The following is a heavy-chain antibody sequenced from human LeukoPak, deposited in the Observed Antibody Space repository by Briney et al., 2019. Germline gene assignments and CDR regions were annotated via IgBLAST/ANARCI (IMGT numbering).Heavy chain of an antibody. V-gene: IGHV3-64*01. CDR1: GFTFSSYA. D-gene: IGHD6-19*01. J-gene: IGHJ3*02. Sequence: PGGSLRLSCAASGFTFSSYAMHWVRQAPGKGLEYVSAISSNGGSTYYANSVKGRFTISRDNSKNTLYLQMGSLRAEDMAVYYCARAGQWLVQDAFDIWGQGTMVTVSS. CDR3: ARAGQWLVQDAFDI. CDR2: ISSNGGST.